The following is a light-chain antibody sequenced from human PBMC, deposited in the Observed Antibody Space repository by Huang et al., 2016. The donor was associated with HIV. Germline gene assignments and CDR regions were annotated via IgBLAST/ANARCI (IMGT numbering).Light chain of an antibody. J-gene: IGKJ2*01. CDR1: HDISNH. CDR3: QQYDKLPQT. V-gene: IGKV1-33*01. CDR2: DAS. Sequence: DIQMTQHPSFLYASVGDRVTITCQASHDISNHLNWYQQKPGKAPKLLIYDASSLKTGFPSRVNGSSSGTDFTFTISRLRPEDVATYYCQQYDKLPQTFGQGTKLEI.